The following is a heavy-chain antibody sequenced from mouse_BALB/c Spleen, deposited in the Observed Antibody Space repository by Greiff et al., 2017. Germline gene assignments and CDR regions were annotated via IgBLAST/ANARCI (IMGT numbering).Heavy chain of an antibody. CDR2: IYPGDGDT. Sequence: VQLQQSGAELVRPGSSVKISCKASGYAFSSYWMNWVKQRPGQGLEWIGQIYPGDGDTNFNGKFKGKATLTADKSSSTAYMQLSSLTSEDSAVYFCAREGSTKVAPENWGQGTTLTVSS. D-gene: IGHD1-1*01. CDR3: AREGSTKVAPEN. J-gene: IGHJ2*01. V-gene: IGHV1-80*01. CDR1: GYAFSSYW.